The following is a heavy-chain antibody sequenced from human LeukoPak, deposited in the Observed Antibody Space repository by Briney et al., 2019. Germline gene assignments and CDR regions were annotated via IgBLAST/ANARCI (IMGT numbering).Heavy chain of an antibody. CDR1: GYSFTSYW. J-gene: IGHJ4*02. V-gene: IGHV5-51*01. Sequence: GESLKISCKGSGYSFTSYWIGWVRQMPGKGLEWMGIIYPGDSDTRYSPSFQGQVTISADKSISTAYLQWSSLKASDTAMYYCARLISYCSSTSCYTHLDYWGQGTLVTVSS. CDR2: IYPGDSDT. D-gene: IGHD2-2*02. CDR3: ARLISYCSSTSCYTHLDY.